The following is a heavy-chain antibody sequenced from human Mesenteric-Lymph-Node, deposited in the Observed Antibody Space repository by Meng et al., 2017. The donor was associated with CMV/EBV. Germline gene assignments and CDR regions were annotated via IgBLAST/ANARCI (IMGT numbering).Heavy chain of an antibody. Sequence: SETLSLTCTVSGGSISSSSYYWSWIRQPPGKGLEWIGYIYYSGSTNYNPSLKSRVTISVDMSRNQFSLKLSSVTAADTAVYYCARADFWSGYSYWGQGTLVTVSS. CDR2: IYYSGST. CDR3: ARADFWSGYSY. V-gene: IGHV4-61*01. D-gene: IGHD3-3*01. J-gene: IGHJ4*02. CDR1: GGSISSSSYY.